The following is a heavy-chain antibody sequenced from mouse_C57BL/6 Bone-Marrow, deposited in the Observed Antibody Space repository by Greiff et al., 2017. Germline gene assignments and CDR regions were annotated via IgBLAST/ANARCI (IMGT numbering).Heavy chain of an antibody. Sequence: EVKLMESGAELVKPGASVKLSCTASGFNIKEYYMHWVKQRTEQGLEWIGRIDPEDGETKYAPKFQGKATITADTSSNTAYLQLSSLTSEDTAVYYCALERGSSFDYWGQGTTLTVSS. J-gene: IGHJ2*01. CDR1: GFNIKEYY. CDR2: IDPEDGET. CDR3: ALERGSSFDY. V-gene: IGHV14-2*01. D-gene: IGHD1-1*01.